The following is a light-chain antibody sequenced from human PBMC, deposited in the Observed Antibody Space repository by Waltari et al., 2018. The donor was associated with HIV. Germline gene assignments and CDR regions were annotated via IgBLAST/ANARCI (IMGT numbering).Light chain of an antibody. V-gene: IGLV3-19*01. J-gene: IGLJ1*01. CDR2: GKN. CDR3: NSRYSSDNRHNYV. Sequence: SSELTQDPAISVALGQKVRITCQVDNLRRYNARAYQQKPGQAPVLVIYGKNNRPSGIPDRFSGSSSGNTASLTITGAQAEDEADYYCNSRYSSDNRHNYVFGTGTKVTVL. CDR1: NLRRYN.